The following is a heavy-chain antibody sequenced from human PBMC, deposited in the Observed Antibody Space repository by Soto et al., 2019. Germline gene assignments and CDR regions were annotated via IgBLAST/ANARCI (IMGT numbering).Heavy chain of an antibody. CDR3: AKDLDSLSRGYSYGITDY. CDR2: ISYDGSNK. D-gene: IGHD5-18*01. J-gene: IGHJ4*02. Sequence: QVQLVESGGGVVQPGRSLRLSCAASGFTFSSYGMHWVRQAPGKGLEWVAVISYDGSNKYYADSVKGRFTISRDNSKNTLYLQMNSLRAEDTAVYYCAKDLDSLSRGYSYGITDYWGQGTLVTVSS. CDR1: GFTFSSYG. V-gene: IGHV3-30*18.